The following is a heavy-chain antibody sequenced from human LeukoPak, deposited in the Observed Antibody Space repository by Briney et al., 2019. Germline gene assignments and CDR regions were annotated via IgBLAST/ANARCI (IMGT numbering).Heavy chain of an antibody. D-gene: IGHD2-15*01. CDR2: INPSDGST. Sequence: APVKVSCKASGDSFTKYYIHWVRQAPGQGLEWMGIINPSDGSTTYTQKFQGRVTMTTDTSTSTVNMELSSLRSEDTAVYYCAPSVRSGGSYYFDYWGQGTLVTVSS. CDR1: GDSFTKYY. V-gene: IGHV1-46*01. J-gene: IGHJ4*02. CDR3: APSVRSGGSYYFDY.